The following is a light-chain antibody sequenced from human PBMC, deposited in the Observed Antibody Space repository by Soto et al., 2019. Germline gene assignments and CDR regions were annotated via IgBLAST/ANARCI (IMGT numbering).Light chain of an antibody. CDR1: QSVSSSY. V-gene: IGKV3D-20*02. Sequence: EIVWTQSPGTLSLSPGERATLSCRASQSVSSSYLDWYQKKAGQAPRILIYGASSRATGIPARFSGSGSGTDFNLTISTLETEDFAVYECQQRSNWPWTFGQGTKVDIK. J-gene: IGKJ1*01. CDR3: QQRSNWPWT. CDR2: GAS.